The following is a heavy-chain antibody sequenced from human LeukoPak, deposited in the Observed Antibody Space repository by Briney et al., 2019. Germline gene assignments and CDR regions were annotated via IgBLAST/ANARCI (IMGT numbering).Heavy chain of an antibody. CDR2: INGGGTSM. J-gene: IGHJ4*02. V-gene: IGHV3-48*03. Sequence: GGTLRLSCAASGFTFGHYEMNWVRPAPGKGRTWISYINGGGTSMLYADSVEGRFPVSRDNAKNSMYLQMDSLRAEDTAVYFCARVIGYYGSGRNYYFDCWGQGTLVTVSS. CDR3: ARVIGYYGSGRNYYFDC. D-gene: IGHD3-10*01. CDR1: GFTFGHYE.